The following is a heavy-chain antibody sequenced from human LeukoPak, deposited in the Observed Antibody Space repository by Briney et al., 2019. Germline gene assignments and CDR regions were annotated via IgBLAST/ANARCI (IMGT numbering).Heavy chain of an antibody. J-gene: IGHJ4*02. V-gene: IGHV3-23*01. CDR2: ISGRDSGT. CDR3: AKGFRGTGWYGRYYFDY. CDR1: GFTFSRSA. Sequence: GGSLRLSCAASGFTFSRSAMSWVRQAPGKGLEWVSTISGRDSGTYNAESVKGRFTISRDNSKNTLYLQMNSLRAEDTAVYYCAKGFRGTGWYGRYYFDYWGQGTLVTVSS. D-gene: IGHD6-19*01.